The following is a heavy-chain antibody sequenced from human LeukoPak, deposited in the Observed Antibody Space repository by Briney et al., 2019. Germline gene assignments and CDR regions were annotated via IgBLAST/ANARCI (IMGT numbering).Heavy chain of an antibody. CDR3: ARSRDGYNLFDY. Sequence: SETLSLTCTVSGGSISSGTYYWVWIRQPPGKGLEWIGSIYYNGRTYNNSSLKSRATISVDTSKNQFSLNLSSVTAADTAVYYCARSRDGYNLFDYWGQGTLVTVSS. J-gene: IGHJ4*02. D-gene: IGHD5-24*01. CDR2: IYYNGRT. CDR1: GGSISSGTYY. V-gene: IGHV4-39*01.